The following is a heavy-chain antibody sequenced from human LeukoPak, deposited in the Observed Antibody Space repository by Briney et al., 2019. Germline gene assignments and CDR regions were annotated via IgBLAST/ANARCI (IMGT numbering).Heavy chain of an antibody. Sequence: GGSLRLSCAASRFTFSSYSLNWVRQAPGKGLEWVSYIRGSGSDINYADSVKGRFTISRDNAKDSLYLQMNSLRAEDTAVYYCARTGLGIYSFDYWGQGTLVTVSS. CDR3: ARTGLGIYSFDY. D-gene: IGHD3/OR15-3a*01. J-gene: IGHJ4*02. V-gene: IGHV3-48*01. CDR1: RFTFSSYS. CDR2: IRGSGSDI.